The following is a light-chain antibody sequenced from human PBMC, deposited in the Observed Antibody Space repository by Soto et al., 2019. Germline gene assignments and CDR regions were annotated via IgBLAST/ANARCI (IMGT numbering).Light chain of an antibody. V-gene: IGKV3-15*01. J-gene: IGKJ1*01. CDR2: GQS. Sequence: VLTQSPAPVSVSPGDRATLSCMARQSCXRDFAWYEGKPGQATRILISGQSTRATRIPARFIGSGSGKEFTLTISSLQSEDFAVYYCQQYDKWPTWTFGQGTKVDIK. CDR1: QSCXRD. CDR3: QQYDKWPTWT.